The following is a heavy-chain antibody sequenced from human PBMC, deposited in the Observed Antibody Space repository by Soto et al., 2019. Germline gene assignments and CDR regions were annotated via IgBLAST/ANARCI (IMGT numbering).Heavy chain of an antibody. CDR3: TRDASRDSSARGWFDP. CDR2: ISSNSAYI. Sequence: PGGSLRLSCAASGFTFRSFTMNWVRQAPGKGLEWVSTISSNSAYIYYTDALRGRFTISRDNAKNSLHLQMNSLRAEDTAVYYCTRDASRDSSARGWFDPWGQGTRVTV. CDR1: GFTFRSFT. V-gene: IGHV3-21*01. D-gene: IGHD6-13*01. J-gene: IGHJ5*02.